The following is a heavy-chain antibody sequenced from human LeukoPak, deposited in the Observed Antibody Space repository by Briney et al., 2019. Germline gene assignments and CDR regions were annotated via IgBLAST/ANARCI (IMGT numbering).Heavy chain of an antibody. CDR2: IDYSGTT. Sequence: NPGGSLRLSCAASGFTFNDYYMSWIRQAPGKGLEWIGIIDYSGTTYYSPSLESRVTIFVDTSKNQFSLKLSSVTAADTAVYYCASRGAYRFRFTDYYYYYMDVWGNGTTVTVSS. D-gene: IGHD3-10*01. V-gene: IGHV4-34*01. CDR1: GFTFNDYY. CDR3: ASRGAYRFRFTDYYYYYMDV. J-gene: IGHJ6*03.